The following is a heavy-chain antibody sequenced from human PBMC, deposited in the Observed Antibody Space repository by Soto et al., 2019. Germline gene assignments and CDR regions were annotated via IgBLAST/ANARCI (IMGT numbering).Heavy chain of an antibody. CDR3: ARIWSDGNFPPYYFDS. V-gene: IGHV4-4*02. CDR1: GASITSHSW. CDR2: VYHTGST. D-gene: IGHD4-17*01. Sequence: SETLSLTCAVSGASITSHSWWSWVRQPPGKGLEWIGEVYHTGSTNYNSSLESRVTISVDKSKNQFSLTLNSVTAADTAVYFCARIWSDGNFPPYYFDSWGRGTLVTVSS. J-gene: IGHJ4*02.